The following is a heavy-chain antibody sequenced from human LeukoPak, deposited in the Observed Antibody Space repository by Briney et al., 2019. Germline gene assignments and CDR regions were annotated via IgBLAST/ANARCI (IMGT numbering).Heavy chain of an antibody. CDR2: ISGSGGGT. J-gene: IGHJ1*01. CDR3: TSWGDTTAEYFQR. V-gene: IGHV3-23*01. Sequence: GGSLRLSCEASGFTFSRYAMSWVRQAPGKGLEWVSAISGSGGGTNYADSVKGRFTISRDNAQNSMYLQMNSLRVEDTAVYYCTSWGDTTAEYFQRWGQGTLVTVSS. D-gene: IGHD2-21*02. CDR1: GFTFSRYA.